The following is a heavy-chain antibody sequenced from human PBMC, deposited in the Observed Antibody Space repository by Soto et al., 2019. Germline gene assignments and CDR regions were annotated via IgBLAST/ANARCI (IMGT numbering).Heavy chain of an antibody. CDR1: GGSFNVYY. Sequence: PSETLSLTCAVYGGSFNVYYWTWMRQPPGKGLEWIGEINRSGSTNYNPSLKSRVTISIDTSKIQFSLTLSSVTAADTAIYYCARGPSVGAFFDFWGQGSPVTVSS. V-gene: IGHV4-34*01. CDR2: INRSGST. CDR3: ARGPSVGAFFDF. D-gene: IGHD1-26*01. J-gene: IGHJ4*02.